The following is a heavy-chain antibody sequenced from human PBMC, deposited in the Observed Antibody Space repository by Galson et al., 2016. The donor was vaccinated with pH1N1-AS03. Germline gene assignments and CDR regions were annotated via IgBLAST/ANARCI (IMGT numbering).Heavy chain of an antibody. J-gene: IGHJ3*01. CDR1: GDSMSGYW. Sequence: SETLSLTCVVSGDSMSGYWWNWIRQPPGKGLEWIGYFYYSGSANYNPSLKSRVTILLDKSKNQFSLELSSVTAADTAVYYCARGDTIFGVVINEFGVWGQGTKVTVSS. V-gene: IGHV4-59*01. CDR2: FYYSGSA. CDR3: ARGDTIFGVVINEFGV. D-gene: IGHD3-3*01.